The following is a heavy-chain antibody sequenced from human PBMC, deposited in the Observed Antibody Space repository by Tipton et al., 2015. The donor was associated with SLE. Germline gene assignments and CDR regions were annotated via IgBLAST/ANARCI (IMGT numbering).Heavy chain of an antibody. D-gene: IGHD1-26*01. V-gene: IGHV4-59*11. Sequence: TLSLTCTVSGGSISNHYWNWIRQPPGKGLEWIGYVYYTGSTLYNPSLKSRVTMSVDMSKNQFSLKLRSVTAADTAVYYCARGFSASLFDYWGQGTLVTVSS. J-gene: IGHJ4*02. CDR3: ARGFSASLFDY. CDR2: VYYTGST. CDR1: GGSISNHY.